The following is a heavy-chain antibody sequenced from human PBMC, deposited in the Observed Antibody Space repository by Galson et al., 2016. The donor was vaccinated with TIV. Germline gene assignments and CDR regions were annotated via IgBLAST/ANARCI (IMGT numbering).Heavy chain of an antibody. D-gene: IGHD4-23*01. V-gene: IGHV1-2*06. CDR2: ITPKTGFT. CDR1: GYTFIDFY. J-gene: IGHJ4*02. Sequence: SVKVSCKASGYTFIDFYMHWVRQAPGQGLEWMGRITPKTGFTNYAQDLQGRVTMTRDTSSSTVYMELSRLTFDDTAVYYCARSYSSWGNSYYLDYWGQGTPLTVSS. CDR3: ARSYSSWGNSYYLDY.